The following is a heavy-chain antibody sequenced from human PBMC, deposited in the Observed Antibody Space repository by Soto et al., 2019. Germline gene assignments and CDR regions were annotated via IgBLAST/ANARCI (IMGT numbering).Heavy chain of an antibody. V-gene: IGHV4-30-4*01. CDR3: ARLYDSSGGGFDY. CDR2: IYYSGST. D-gene: IGHD3-22*01. Sequence: QVQLQESGPGLVKPSQTLSLTCTVSGGSISSGDYYWSWIRQPPGKVLESIGYIYYSGSTYYNPSLKSRVTIALDTSKNQFSLKLSSVTAADTAVYYCARLYDSSGGGFDYWGQGTLVTVSS. CDR1: GGSISSGDYY. J-gene: IGHJ4*02.